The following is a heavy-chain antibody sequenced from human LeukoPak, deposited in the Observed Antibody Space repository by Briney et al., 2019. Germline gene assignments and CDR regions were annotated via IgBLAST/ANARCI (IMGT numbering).Heavy chain of an antibody. V-gene: IGHV4-34*01. CDR1: GGSFSGYY. Sequence: SETLSLTCAVYGGSFSGYYWSWIRQPPGKGLEWIGEINHSGSTNYNPSLKSRVTISVDTSKNQFSLKLSSVTAADTAVYYCARRLRERRGGWFDPWGQGTLVTVSS. CDR3: ARRLRERRGGWFDP. J-gene: IGHJ5*02. D-gene: IGHD1-1*01. CDR2: INHSGST.